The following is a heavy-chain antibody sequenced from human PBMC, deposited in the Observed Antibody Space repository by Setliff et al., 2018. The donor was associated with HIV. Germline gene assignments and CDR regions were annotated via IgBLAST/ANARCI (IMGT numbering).Heavy chain of an antibody. D-gene: IGHD3-22*01. CDR3: ARGLSFYDPGGFDY. Sequence: SETLSLTCAVSSYSISSGYYWSWIRQPPGKGLEWIGYIYTSGSTNYNPSLKSRVTISVDTSKNQFSLKPSSVTAADTAVYYCARGLSFYDPGGFDYWGQGTLVTVSS. CDR2: IYTSGST. V-gene: IGHV4-4*09. J-gene: IGHJ4*02. CDR1: SYSISSGYY.